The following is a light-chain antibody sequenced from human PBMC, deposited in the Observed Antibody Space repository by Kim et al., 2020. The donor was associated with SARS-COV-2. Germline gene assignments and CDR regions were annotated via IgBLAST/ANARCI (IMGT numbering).Light chain of an antibody. CDR3: QQYGSSPYT. J-gene: IGKJ2*01. CDR2: GAS. V-gene: IGKV3-20*01. CDR1: PSVHTNY. Sequence: EFVLTQSPGILSLSPGERATLSCRASPSVHTNYLAWYQQKPGQAPRLLIYGASSRATGIPDRFSGSGSGTDFTLTISRLEPEDFAVYYCQQYGSSPYTFGQGTKLEI.